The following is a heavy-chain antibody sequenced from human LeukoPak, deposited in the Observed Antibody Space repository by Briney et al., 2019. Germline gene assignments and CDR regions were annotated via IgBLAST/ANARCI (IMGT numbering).Heavy chain of an antibody. D-gene: IGHD3-16*01. CDR3: ARRGGGRWFDP. V-gene: IGHV4-31*03. CDR1: GGSISSGDYY. Sequence: SQTLPLTCTVSGGSISSGDYYWGWIRQYSGKGLEWIGYIYYSGITYYNPSLKSRVTISVDTSKNQFSLQLTSVTAAETAVYYCARRGGGRWFDPWGQGTLVTVSS. J-gene: IGHJ5*02. CDR2: IYYSGIT.